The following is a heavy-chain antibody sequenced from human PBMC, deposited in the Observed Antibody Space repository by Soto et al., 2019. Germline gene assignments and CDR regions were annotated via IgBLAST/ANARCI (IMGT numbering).Heavy chain of an antibody. D-gene: IGHD6-25*01. V-gene: IGHV1-69*13. J-gene: IGHJ6*04. CDR1: GGTFSSYA. Sequence: SVKVSCKASGGTFSSYAISWVRQAPGQGLEWMGGIIPIFGTANYAQKFQGRVTITADESTSTAYMELSSLRSEDTAVYYCARGTSSGPYYYYGMDVWGEGTTVTVSS. CDR2: IIPIFGTA. CDR3: ARGTSSGPYYYYGMDV.